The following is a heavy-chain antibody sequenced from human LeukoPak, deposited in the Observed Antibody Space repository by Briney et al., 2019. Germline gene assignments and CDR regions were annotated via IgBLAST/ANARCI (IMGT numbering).Heavy chain of an antibody. V-gene: IGHV4-39*07. CDR2: IYYSGST. J-gene: IGHJ5*02. CDR1: GGSISSSSYY. CDR3: ARGRTSPITMVRGVNSPWHNWFDP. D-gene: IGHD3-10*01. Sequence: SETLSLTCTVSGGSISSSSYYWGWIRQPPGKGLEWIGSIYYSGSTYYNPSLKSRVTISVDTSKNQFSLKLSSVTAADTAVYYCARGRTSPITMVRGVNSPWHNWFDPWGQGTLVTVSS.